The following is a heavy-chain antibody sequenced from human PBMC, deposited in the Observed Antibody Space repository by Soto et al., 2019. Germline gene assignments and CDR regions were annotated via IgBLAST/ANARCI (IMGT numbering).Heavy chain of an antibody. J-gene: IGHJ4*01. CDR1: GSSVRGDSN. CDR3: ARVHDMVVAGSTFDY. D-gene: IGHD2-2*01. V-gene: IGHV4-38-2*02. Sequence: WETLSLPCTASGSSVRGDSNRGWSRAPPGKGPEWIASIYHGGTTFYNPSLKSRITISIGTSNNQFSLKLGSVTAADTAVYYCARVHDMVVAGSTFDYWGHGTLVTVSS. CDR2: IYHGGTT.